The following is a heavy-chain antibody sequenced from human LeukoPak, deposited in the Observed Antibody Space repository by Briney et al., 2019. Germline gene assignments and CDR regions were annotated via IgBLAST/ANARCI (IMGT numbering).Heavy chain of an antibody. CDR1: GFAFGHYT. V-gene: IGHV3-43*01. Sequence: PGGSLRLSCAASGFAFGHYTMHWVRQAPGKGLEWVSLISWDGGNTYYADSVKGRFTISRDNNKNSLYLQMNSLRAEDTALYYCARERSKDYYYMDVWGKGTTVTVSS. CDR2: ISWDGGNT. J-gene: IGHJ6*03. CDR3: ARERSKDYYYMDV. D-gene: IGHD4-11*01.